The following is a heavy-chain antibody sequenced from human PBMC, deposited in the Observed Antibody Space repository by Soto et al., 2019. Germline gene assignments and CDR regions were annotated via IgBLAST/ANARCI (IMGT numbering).Heavy chain of an antibody. CDR3: TEDITPGGADV. CDR1: GLSFHAAG. V-gene: IGHV3-9*01. CDR2: IIWNTGRV. D-gene: IGHD3-10*01. J-gene: IGHJ6*04. Sequence: EVQLVESGGDLVQPGRSLRLSCAVSGLSFHAAGMHWVRQAPGKGLEWVSGIIWNTGRVGYADSVKGRFTISRDKTKNSLYLKMNSLRVEDTALYFCTEDITPGGADVWGKGTTVTFSS.